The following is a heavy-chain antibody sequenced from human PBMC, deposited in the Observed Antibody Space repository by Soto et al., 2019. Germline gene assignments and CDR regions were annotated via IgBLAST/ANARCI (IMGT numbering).Heavy chain of an antibody. Sequence: PSETLSLTCAVYGGSFSGYYWSWIRQPPGKGLEWIGEINHSGSTNYNPSLKSRVTISVDTSKNQFSLKLSSVTAADTAVYYCARHVGGYYYYMDVWGKGTTVTVSS. D-gene: IGHD2-15*01. J-gene: IGHJ6*03. CDR3: ARHVGGYYYYMDV. CDR2: INHSGST. CDR1: GGSFSGYY. V-gene: IGHV4-34*01.